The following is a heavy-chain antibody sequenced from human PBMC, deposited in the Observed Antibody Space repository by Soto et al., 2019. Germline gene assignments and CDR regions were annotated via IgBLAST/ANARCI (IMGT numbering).Heavy chain of an antibody. D-gene: IGHD1-7*01. J-gene: IGHJ4*01. CDR3: AKDDNWIYREY. V-gene: IGHV3-7*01. CDR1: GFTFSTYW. CDR2: IKQDGSEK. Sequence: GGSLRLSCAVSGFTFSTYWMSWVRQAPGKGLEWVANIKQDGSEKYYVDSVKGRFTISRDNAKNSLYLQMNSLRAEDTAVYYSAKDDNWIYREYWGQGTLVTVPS.